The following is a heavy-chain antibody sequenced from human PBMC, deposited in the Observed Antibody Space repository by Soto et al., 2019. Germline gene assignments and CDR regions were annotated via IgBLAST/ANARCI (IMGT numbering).Heavy chain of an antibody. CDR2: ITWNSGSK. Sequence: EVQLVESGGGLVQPGRSLRLSCAASGFTFDDYAMHWVRQPPGKGLEWVSGITWNSGSKDYADSVKGRFTISRYNRKNSLYLQMNSLRGENTALYYCPTTYPNDDSRVVAYGGQGTLVTVSS. J-gene: IGHJ4*02. V-gene: IGHV3-9*01. D-gene: IGHD1-1*01. CDR1: GFTFDDYA. CDR3: PTTYPNDDSRVVAY.